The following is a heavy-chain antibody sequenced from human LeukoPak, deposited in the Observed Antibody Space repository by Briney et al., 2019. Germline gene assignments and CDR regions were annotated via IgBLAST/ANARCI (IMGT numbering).Heavy chain of an antibody. J-gene: IGHJ4*02. CDR2: INPNSGGT. CDR3: ARSLRGSSSWYGGFDY. D-gene: IGHD6-13*01. Sequence: ASVKVSCKASGYTFTAYAMNWVRQAPGQGLEWMGWINPNSGGTNYAQKFQGRVTMTRDTSISTAYMELSRLRSDDTAVYYCARSLRGSSSWYGGFDYWGQGTLVTVSS. CDR1: GYTFTAYA. V-gene: IGHV1-2*02.